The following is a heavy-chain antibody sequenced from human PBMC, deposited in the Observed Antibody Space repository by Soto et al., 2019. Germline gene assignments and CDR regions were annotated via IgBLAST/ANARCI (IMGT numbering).Heavy chain of an antibody. V-gene: IGHV3-23*01. J-gene: IGHJ4*02. CDR3: AKAGREATIPHDY. Sequence: TGGSLRLSCAASGFTFSSYAMSWVRQAPGKGLEWVSAISGSGGSTYYADSVKGRFTISRDNSKNTLYLQMNSLRAEDTAVYYCAKAGREATIPHDYWGQGTLVTVSS. CDR1: GFTFSSYA. CDR2: ISGSGGST. D-gene: IGHD5-12*01.